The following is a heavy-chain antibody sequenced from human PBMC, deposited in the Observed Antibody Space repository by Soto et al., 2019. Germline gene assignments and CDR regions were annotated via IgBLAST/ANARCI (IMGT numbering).Heavy chain of an antibody. Sequence: TGGSLRLSCAASGFTFSTYGMHWVRQAPGKGLEWVAVISYHGNDKYYAESVKGRFTISRDNFKNTLYLQMDSLRPEDTAVYYCAKDHLLTTVTTVGVWGQGALVTVSS. CDR3: AKDHLLTTVTTVGV. V-gene: IGHV3-30*18. J-gene: IGHJ4*02. D-gene: IGHD4-17*01. CDR2: ISYHGNDK. CDR1: GFTFSTYG.